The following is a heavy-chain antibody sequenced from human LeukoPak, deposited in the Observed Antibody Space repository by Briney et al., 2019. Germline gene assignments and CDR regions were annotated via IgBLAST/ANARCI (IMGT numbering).Heavy chain of an antibody. CDR1: GFTFDDYT. V-gene: IGHV3-43*01. Sequence: GGSLRLSCAACGFTFDDYTMHWVRQAPGKGLEWVSLISWDGGSTNYVDSVRGRFTISRDNNKNFLYLQMNSLRTEDSALYYCAKDIDYGGDFGPLFDSWGQGTLVTVSS. CDR3: AKDIDYGGDFGPLFDS. D-gene: IGHD4-23*01. J-gene: IGHJ4*02. CDR2: ISWDGGST.